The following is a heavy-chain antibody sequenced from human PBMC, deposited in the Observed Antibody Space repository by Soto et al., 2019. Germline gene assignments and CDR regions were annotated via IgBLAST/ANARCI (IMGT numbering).Heavy chain of an antibody. Sequence: QVQLVQSGAEVKKPGPSVKVSCKASGYTFTSYDINWLRQATGQGLEWMGWMNPNSGNTGYAQKFQGGVTMTRNTSISTAYLELSSLRSEETAVYYCASSGSGWYLYWGQGTLVTVSS. CDR1: GYTFTSYD. J-gene: IGHJ4*02. D-gene: IGHD6-19*01. CDR2: MNPNSGNT. V-gene: IGHV1-8*01. CDR3: ASSGSGWYLY.